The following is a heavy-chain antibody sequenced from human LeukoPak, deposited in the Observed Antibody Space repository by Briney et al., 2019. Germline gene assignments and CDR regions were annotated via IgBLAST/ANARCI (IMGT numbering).Heavy chain of an antibody. D-gene: IGHD3-22*01. CDR1: GYTFTSYY. Sequence: ASVKVSCKASGYTFTSYYMHWVRQAPGRGLEWMGIINPSGGSTSYAQKFQGRVTMTRDTSTSTVYMELSSLRSEDTAVYYCARGPSYYYDSSGYDSPFDYWGQGTLVTVSS. CDR2: INPSGGST. CDR3: ARGPSYYYDSSGYDSPFDY. V-gene: IGHV1-46*01. J-gene: IGHJ4*02.